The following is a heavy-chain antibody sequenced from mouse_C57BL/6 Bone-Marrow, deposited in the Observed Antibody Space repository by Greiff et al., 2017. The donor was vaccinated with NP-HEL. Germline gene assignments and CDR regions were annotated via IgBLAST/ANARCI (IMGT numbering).Heavy chain of an antibody. CDR3: ARRDRYYAMGY. CDR1: GFTFSDYG. Sequence: EVQLVEPGGGLVKPGGSLKLSCAASGFTFSDYGMHWVRQAPEQGLEWVAYISRGGSTTYYADTVKGRFTISRDNTKNTLFLQLTSLRSEDTAMYYCARRDRYYAMGYWGQGTSVTVSS. CDR2: ISRGGSTT. J-gene: IGHJ4*01. D-gene: IGHD3-3*01. V-gene: IGHV5-17*01.